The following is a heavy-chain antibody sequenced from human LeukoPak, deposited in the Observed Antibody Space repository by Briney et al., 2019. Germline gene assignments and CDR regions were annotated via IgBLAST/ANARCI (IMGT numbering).Heavy chain of an antibody. V-gene: IGHV3-23*01. CDR2: ISGSGGST. CDR3: AKGGIPWFGELNPKFDP. CDR1: GFTVSSNY. D-gene: IGHD3-10*01. J-gene: IGHJ5*02. Sequence: GGSLRLSCAASGFTVSSNYMSWVRQAPGKGLEWVSAISGSGGSTYYADSVKGRFTISRDNSKNTLYLQMNSLRAEDTAVYYCAKGGIPWFGELNPKFDPWGQGTLVTVSS.